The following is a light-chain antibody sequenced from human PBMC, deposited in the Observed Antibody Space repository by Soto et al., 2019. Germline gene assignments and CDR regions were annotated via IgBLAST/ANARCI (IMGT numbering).Light chain of an antibody. CDR2: EVN. V-gene: IGLV2-8*01. CDR1: SSDVGGYNY. Sequence: QAALTQPPSASGSHGQSVSISCTGTSSDVGGYNYVSWYQQHPGKAPKLMVYEVNKRPSGVPDRLSGSKSGNTASLTVSGHHAEDEADYYCSSSAGSSNVFGTGTKLTVL. CDR3: SSSAGSSNV. J-gene: IGLJ1*01.